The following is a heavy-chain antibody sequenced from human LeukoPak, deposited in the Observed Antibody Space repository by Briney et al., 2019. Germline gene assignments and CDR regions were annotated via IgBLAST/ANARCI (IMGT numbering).Heavy chain of an antibody. J-gene: IGHJ6*03. D-gene: IGHD5-18*01. CDR3: ARDRGYSYAKKSSEYYYMDV. V-gene: IGHV1-46*01. CDR2: IDLLGSST. Sequence: ASVKVSCKASGYSFTNYWLHWVRQAPGQGLEWMGVIDLLGSSTNYAQMFQGRVTMTWDTSTSTVYMELSSLRSEDTAVYYCARDRGYSYAKKSSEYYYMDVWGKGTTVTMSS. CDR1: GYSFTNYW.